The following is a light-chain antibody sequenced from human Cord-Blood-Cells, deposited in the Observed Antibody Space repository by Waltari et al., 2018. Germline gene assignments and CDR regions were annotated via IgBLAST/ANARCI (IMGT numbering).Light chain of an antibody. J-gene: IGLJ2*01. CDR1: SSNIGAGYD. CDR2: GNS. Sequence: QSVLTQPPSVSGAPGQRVTISCTGSSSNIGAGYDVHWSQQLPGTAPKLLIYGNSNRPSGVPDRFSGSKSGTSASLAITGLRAEDEADYYCQSYDSSLSGYVVFGGGTKLTVL. CDR3: QSYDSSLSGYVV. V-gene: IGLV1-40*01.